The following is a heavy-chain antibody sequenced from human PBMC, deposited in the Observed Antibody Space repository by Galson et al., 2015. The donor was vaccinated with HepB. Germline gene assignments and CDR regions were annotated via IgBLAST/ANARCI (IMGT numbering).Heavy chain of an antibody. CDR3: ASRSWGCPFY. CDR2: IKSKTDGGTT. D-gene: IGHD3-16*01. CDR1: GFTFSNAW. V-gene: IGHV3-15*01. Sequence: SLRLSCAASGFTFSNAWMSWVRQAPGKGLEWVGRIKSKTDGGTTYYADPVKGRFTTSRDSSKDTLYLQMNSLRAEDTAVYYCASRSWGCPFYWGQGTLVTVSS. J-gene: IGHJ4*02.